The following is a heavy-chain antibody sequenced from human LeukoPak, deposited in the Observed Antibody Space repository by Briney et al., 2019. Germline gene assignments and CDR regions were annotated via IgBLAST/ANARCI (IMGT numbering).Heavy chain of an antibody. CDR3: ARVQDSGMIVVVINPFDY. J-gene: IGHJ4*02. CDR2: INPNSGGT. Sequence: ASVKVSCKASGYTFTGYYMHWVRQAPGQGLEWMGWINPNSGGTNYAQKFQGRVTMTRDTSISTAYMELRSLRSDDTAVYYCARVQDSGMIVVVINPFDYWGQGTLVTVSS. D-gene: IGHD3-22*01. CDR1: GYTFTGYY. V-gene: IGHV1-2*02.